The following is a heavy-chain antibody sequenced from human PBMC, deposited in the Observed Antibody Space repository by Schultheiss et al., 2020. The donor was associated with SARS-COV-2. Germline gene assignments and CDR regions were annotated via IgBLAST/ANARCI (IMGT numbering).Heavy chain of an antibody. J-gene: IGHJ4*02. Sequence: GESLKISCAASGFTVSSNYMSWVRQAPGKGLEWVSVIYSGGSTYYADSVKGRFTISRDNSKNTLYLQMNSLRAEDTAVYYCAREPQTAAAGTLDYWGQGTLVTVSS. CDR1: GFTVSSNY. V-gene: IGHV3-53*01. CDR3: AREPQTAAAGTLDY. CDR2: IYSGGST. D-gene: IGHD6-13*01.